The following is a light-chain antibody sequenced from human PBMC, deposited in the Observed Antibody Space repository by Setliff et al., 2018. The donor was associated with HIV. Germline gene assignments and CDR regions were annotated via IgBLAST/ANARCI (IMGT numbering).Light chain of an antibody. Sequence: QSALTQPASVSGSPGQSIIISCTGTSSDVGGYNYVSWYQQYPGKAPKLMFYQATKRPSGVSNRFSGSKSGNTASLTISGLQAEDEADYYCCSNTGSNTYVFGSGTKVTVL. J-gene: IGLJ1*01. V-gene: IGLV2-14*01. CDR2: QAT. CDR3: CSNTGSNTYV. CDR1: SSDVGGYNY.